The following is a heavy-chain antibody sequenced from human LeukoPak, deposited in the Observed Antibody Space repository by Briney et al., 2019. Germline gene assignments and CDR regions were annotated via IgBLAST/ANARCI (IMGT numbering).Heavy chain of an antibody. CDR1: GYTFTGYY. V-gene: IGHV1-8*02. J-gene: IGHJ5*02. D-gene: IGHD3-10*01. CDR2: MSPNKGDT. Sequence: GASVKVSCKASGYTFTGYYMHWVRQAPGQGLEWMGWMSPNKGDTGYAQKFQGRVTMTRNTSISTAYMELSSLRSDDTAVYYCARGHMLRGGVGVRWFDPWGQGTLVTVSS. CDR3: ARGHMLRGGVGVRWFDP.